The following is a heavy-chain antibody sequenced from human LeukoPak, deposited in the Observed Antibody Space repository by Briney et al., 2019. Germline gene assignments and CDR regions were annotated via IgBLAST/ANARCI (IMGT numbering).Heavy chain of an antibody. V-gene: IGHV4-39*01. CDR2: IYYSGST. Sequence: SETLSLTCTVSGDSISSNSYYWGWIRQPPGKGLEWIGSIYYSGSTYYNPSLKSRVTISVDTSRNQFSLKLSSVTAADTAVYYCARHRQWLVPYFDYWGQGTLVTVSS. D-gene: IGHD6-19*01. CDR1: GDSISSNSYY. J-gene: IGHJ4*02. CDR3: ARHRQWLVPYFDY.